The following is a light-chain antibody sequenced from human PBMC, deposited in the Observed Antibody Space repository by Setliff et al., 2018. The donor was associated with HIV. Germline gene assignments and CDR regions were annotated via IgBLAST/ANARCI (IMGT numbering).Light chain of an antibody. CDR3: CSYVGSYSKD. V-gene: IGLV2-11*01. CDR1: SSDIGGYKS. J-gene: IGLJ1*01. CDR2: DVT. Sequence: QSALTQPPSVSGSPGQSVTTACTGTSSDIGGYKSVSWYQQHADKAPKLMIYDVTERPSGVSYPFSGSKSGNTASLTISGLQAEDEADYSCCSYVGSYSKDFGAVSK.